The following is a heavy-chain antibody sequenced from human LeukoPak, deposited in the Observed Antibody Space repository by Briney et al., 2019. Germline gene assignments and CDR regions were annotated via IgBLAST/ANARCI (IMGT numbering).Heavy chain of an antibody. Sequence: PSETLSLTCAVYGGSFSGYYWSWVRQAPGKGLEWVSAISGSGGSTYYADSVKGRFTISRDNSKNTLYLQMNSLRAEDTAVYYCAKARGYSYGPDQNWGQGTLVTVSS. D-gene: IGHD5-18*01. CDR3: AKARGYSYGPDQN. CDR2: ISGSGGST. V-gene: IGHV3-23*01. CDR1: GGSFSGYY. J-gene: IGHJ4*02.